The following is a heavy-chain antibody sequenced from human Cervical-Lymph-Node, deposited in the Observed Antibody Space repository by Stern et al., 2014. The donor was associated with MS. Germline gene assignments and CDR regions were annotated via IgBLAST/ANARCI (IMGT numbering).Heavy chain of an antibody. V-gene: IGHV3-21*01. CDR1: GFSFSSYS. D-gene: IGHD2-21*01. J-gene: IGHJ4*02. CDR3: APNLPYL. Sequence: EVQLVESGGGLVKPGGSLRLSCAASGFSFSSYSMNWVRQAPGKGLEWVSSISTSSNYIHYADSVKGRFTISRDNAKDSVYLQMNSLRAEDTAVYYCAPNLPYLGGPGTLVTVSS. CDR2: ISTSSNYI.